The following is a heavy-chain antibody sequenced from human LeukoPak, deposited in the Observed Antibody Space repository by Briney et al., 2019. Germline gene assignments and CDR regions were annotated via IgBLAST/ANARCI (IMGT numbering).Heavy chain of an antibody. CDR2: IYYSGST. CDR1: GGSISSSSYY. J-gene: IGHJ4*02. D-gene: IGHD3-10*01. CDR3: ARRSTMVRGVTQDSDY. V-gene: IGHV4-39*01. Sequence: SETLFLTCTVSGGSISSSSYYWGWIRQPPGKGLEWIGSIYYSGSTYYNPSLKSRVTISVDTSKNQFSLKLSSVTAADTAVYYCARRSTMVRGVTQDSDYWGQGTLVTVSS.